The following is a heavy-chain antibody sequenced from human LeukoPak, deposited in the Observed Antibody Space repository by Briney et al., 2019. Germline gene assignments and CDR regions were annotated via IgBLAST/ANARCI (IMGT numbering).Heavy chain of an antibody. Sequence: GGSLRLSCSASGFTFSSYAMHWVRQAPGKGLEYVSVISSNGGSTYYADSVKGRFTISRDTSKNTLYLQMNSLRAEDTAVYYCARNPPYYYDSSAYYFDYWGQGTLVTVSS. CDR1: GFTFSSYA. CDR2: ISSNGGST. J-gene: IGHJ4*02. D-gene: IGHD3-22*01. CDR3: ARNPPYYYDSSAYYFDY. V-gene: IGHV3-64*04.